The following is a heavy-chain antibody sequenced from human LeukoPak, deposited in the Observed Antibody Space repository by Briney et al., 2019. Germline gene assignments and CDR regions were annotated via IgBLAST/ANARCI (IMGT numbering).Heavy chain of an antibody. CDR3: ARDRAVTDGHFDY. V-gene: IGHV4-4*07. CDR1: GGSFSSYY. Sequence: PSGTLSLTCTVSGGSFSSYYWSWIRQSAGKGLEWIGRIYTSGSTDYNPSLQSRVTMSVDTSKNQFSLKLSSVTAADTAVYYCARDRAVTDGHFDYWGQGTLVTVSS. D-gene: IGHD4-17*01. CDR2: IYTSGST. J-gene: IGHJ4*02.